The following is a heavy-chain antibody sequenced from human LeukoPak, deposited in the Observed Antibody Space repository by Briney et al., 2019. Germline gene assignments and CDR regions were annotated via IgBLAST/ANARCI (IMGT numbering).Heavy chain of an antibody. D-gene: IGHD3-10*01. CDR1: GFTFSSYP. CDR2: ISYDGSDR. Sequence: GGSLRLSCAASGFTFSSYPMYWVRQAPGKGLEWVAIISYDGSDRNYADSVKGRFSVSRDNSKKTLYLQMNSLRAEDTAVYYCAREGFPRSGTYLYYYGLEVCGRGTTVTVSS. CDR3: AREGFPRSGTYLYYYGLEV. V-gene: IGHV3-30*04. J-gene: IGHJ6*02.